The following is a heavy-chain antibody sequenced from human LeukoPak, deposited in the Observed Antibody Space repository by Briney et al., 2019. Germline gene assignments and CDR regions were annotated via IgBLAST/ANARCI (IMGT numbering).Heavy chain of an antibody. V-gene: IGHV1-8*03. CDR1: GYTFTSYD. CDR2: MNPNSGNT. CDR3: ARGPYSSSWYPLDY. D-gene: IGHD6-13*01. Sequence: VASVKVSCKASGYTFTSYDINWVRRATGQGLEWMGWMNPNSGNTGYAQKFQGRVTITRNTSISTAYMELSSLRSEDTAVYYCARGPYSSSWYPLDYWGQGTLVTVSS. J-gene: IGHJ4*02.